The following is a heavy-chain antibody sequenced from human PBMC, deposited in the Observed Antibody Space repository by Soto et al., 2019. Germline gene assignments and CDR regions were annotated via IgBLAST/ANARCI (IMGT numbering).Heavy chain of an antibody. CDR3: AREDSIIIPAVSDF. J-gene: IGHJ4*02. Sequence: PGGSLRLSCAVSGFTFYNYFINWVRQAPGKGLEWVSSVSKSDYTYYSDSVKGRFTISRDNAKNSVSLQMNTLRAEDTAVYYCAREDSIIIPAVSDFWGQGTLVTVSS. V-gene: IGHV3-21*01. CDR2: VSKSDYT. CDR1: GFTFYNYF. D-gene: IGHD2-2*01.